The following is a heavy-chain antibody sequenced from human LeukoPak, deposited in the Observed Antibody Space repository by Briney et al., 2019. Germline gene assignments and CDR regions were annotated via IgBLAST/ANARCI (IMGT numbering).Heavy chain of an antibody. CDR3: ARGWVAVAGTGFDY. D-gene: IGHD6-19*01. CDR2: IYHSGST. Sequence: SETLSLTCTVSGGSISSGYYWGWIRQPPGKGLEWIGSIYHSGSTYYNPSLKSRVTISVDTSKNQFSLKLSSVTAADTAVYYCARGWVAVAGTGFDYWGQGTLVTVSS. J-gene: IGHJ4*02. V-gene: IGHV4-38-2*02. CDR1: GGSISSGYY.